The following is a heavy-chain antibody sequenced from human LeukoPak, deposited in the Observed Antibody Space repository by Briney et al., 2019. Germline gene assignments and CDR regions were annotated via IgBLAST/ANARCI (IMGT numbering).Heavy chain of an antibody. V-gene: IGHV3-21*01. CDR1: GFTFSSYS. D-gene: IGHD4-17*01. J-gene: IGHJ6*02. CDR2: ISSSSSYI. Sequence: GGSLRLSCAASGFTFSSYSMNWVRQAPGKGLEWVSSISSSSSYIYYADSVKGRFTISRDNAKNSLYLQMNSLRAEGTAVYFCTRGFPYDDTTEGYYYLMDVWGQGTTVTVSS. CDR3: TRGFPYDDTTEGYYYLMDV.